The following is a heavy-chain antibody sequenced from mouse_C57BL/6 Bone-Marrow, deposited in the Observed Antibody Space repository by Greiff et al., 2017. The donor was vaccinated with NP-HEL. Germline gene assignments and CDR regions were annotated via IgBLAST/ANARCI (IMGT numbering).Heavy chain of an antibody. CDR1: GFTFSDYG. Sequence: VQLQQSGGGLVKPGGSLKLSCAASGFTFSDYGMHWVRQAPEKGLEWVAYISSGSSTIYYADTVKGRFTISRDNAKNTLFLQMTSLRSEDTAMYYCASPWDPYYAMDYWGQGTSVTVSS. D-gene: IGHD4-1*01. V-gene: IGHV5-17*01. CDR3: ASPWDPYYAMDY. J-gene: IGHJ4*01. CDR2: ISSGSSTI.